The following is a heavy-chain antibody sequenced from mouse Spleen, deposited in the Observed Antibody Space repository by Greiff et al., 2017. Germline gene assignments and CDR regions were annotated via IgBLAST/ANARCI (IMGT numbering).Heavy chain of an antibody. D-gene: IGHD2-5*01. J-gene: IGHJ2*01. CDR3: AREASNPYYFDY. V-gene: IGHV5-17*01. Sequence: EVKVVESGGGLVKPGGSLKLSCAASGFTFSDYGMHWVRQAPEKGLEWVAYISSGSSTIYYADTVKGRFTIARDNAKNTLFLQMTSLRSEDTAMYYCAREASNPYYFDYWGQGTTLTVSS. CDR2: ISSGSSTI. CDR1: GFTFSDYG.